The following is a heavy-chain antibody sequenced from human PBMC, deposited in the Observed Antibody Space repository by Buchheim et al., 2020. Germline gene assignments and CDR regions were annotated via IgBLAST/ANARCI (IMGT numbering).Heavy chain of an antibody. CDR1: GYTFTGYY. CDR2: INPNSGGT. Sequence: QVQLVQSGAEVKKPGASVKVSCKASGYTFTGYYMHWVRQAPGQGLEWMGWINPNSGGTNYAQKFQGRVTMNRDTSISEAYMELSRVRSDDTAVYYCARAWLYGDPREIPPGDYWGQGTL. D-gene: IGHD4-17*01. CDR3: ARAWLYGDPREIPPGDY. J-gene: IGHJ4*02. V-gene: IGHV1-2*02.